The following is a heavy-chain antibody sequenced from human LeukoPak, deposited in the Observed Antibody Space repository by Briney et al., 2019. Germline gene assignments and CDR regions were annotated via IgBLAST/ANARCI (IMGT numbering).Heavy chain of an antibody. J-gene: IGHJ1*01. CDR1: GFTFSSYS. D-gene: IGHD6-13*01. CDR2: ISSSSSTI. CDR3: ARDTIQIAAASAEYFQH. V-gene: IGHV3-48*04. Sequence: GGSLRLSCAASGFTFSSYSMNWVRQAPGKGLEWVSYISSSSSTIYYADSVKGRFTISRDNAKNSLYLQMNSLRAEDTAVYYCARDTIQIAAASAEYFQHWGQGTLVTVSS.